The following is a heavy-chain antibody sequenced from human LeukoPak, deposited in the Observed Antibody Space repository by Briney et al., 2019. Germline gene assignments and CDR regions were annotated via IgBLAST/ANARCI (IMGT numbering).Heavy chain of an antibody. V-gene: IGHV3-15*01. Sequence: GGSLRLSCAASGFTFSHAWMSWVRQAPGKGLEWVGRIKGKSDGGTADCAGPVKGRFAISRDDSTSMLYLQMNSLKTEDTGVYYCTTVTDGGLDYWGQGTLVTVSS. J-gene: IGHJ4*02. CDR3: TTVTDGGLDY. CDR2: IKGKSDGGTA. CDR1: GFTFSHAW.